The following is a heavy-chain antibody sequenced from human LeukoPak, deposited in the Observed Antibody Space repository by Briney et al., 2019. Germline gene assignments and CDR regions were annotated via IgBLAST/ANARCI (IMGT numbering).Heavy chain of an antibody. V-gene: IGHV4-39*07. CDR1: GGSVSRSPYY. D-gene: IGHD3-10*01. CDR2: IYYSGST. CDR3: ARGLTGLTRGVIGD. J-gene: IGHJ4*02. Sequence: SETLSLTCTVSGGSVSRSPYYWGWIRQPPGKGLEWIGNIYYSGSTYYNPSLKSRVTISVDTSKNQFSLKLSSVTAADTAVYYCARGLTGLTRGVIGDWGQGTLVTISS.